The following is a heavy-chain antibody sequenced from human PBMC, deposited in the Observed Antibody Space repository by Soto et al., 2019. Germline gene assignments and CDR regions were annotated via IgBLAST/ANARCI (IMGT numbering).Heavy chain of an antibody. Sequence: GGSLRLSCAASGFTFSSYAMSWVRQAPGKGLEWVSAISGSGGSTYYADSVKGRFTISRDNSKNTLYLQMNSLRAEDTAVYYCAKERRITMVRGDPNWFDPWGQGTLVTVSS. J-gene: IGHJ5*02. D-gene: IGHD3-10*01. V-gene: IGHV3-23*01. CDR2: ISGSGGST. CDR3: AKERRITMVRGDPNWFDP. CDR1: GFTFSSYA.